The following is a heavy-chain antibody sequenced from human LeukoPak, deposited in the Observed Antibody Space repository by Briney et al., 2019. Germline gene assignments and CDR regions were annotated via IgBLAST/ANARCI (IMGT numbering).Heavy chain of an antibody. J-gene: IGHJ3*02. V-gene: IGHV3-20*04. Sequence: GGSLRLSCAASGFTFADYGMSWVRQAPGKGLEWVSAIDRNGRITTYADSVKGRFTISRDNSRNTLFLQMNSLRADDTAVYYCARGTTDIVAEISDAFDIWGQGTVVTVSS. CDR2: IDRNGRIT. CDR1: GFTFADYG. D-gene: IGHD5-12*01. CDR3: ARGTTDIVAEISDAFDI.